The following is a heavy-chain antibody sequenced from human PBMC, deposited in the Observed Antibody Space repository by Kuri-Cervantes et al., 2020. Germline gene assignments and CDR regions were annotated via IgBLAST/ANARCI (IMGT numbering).Heavy chain of an antibody. CDR1: GGSISSYY. D-gene: IGHD3-16*02. Sequence: SETLSLTCPVSGGSISSYYWSWIRQPPGKGLEWIGYIYYSGSTNYYPSLKSQVIISVDTSKNQFSLKLSSVTAADTGVYYCARERGYDYIWGSYLLCIFYYWGQGTLVTVSS. V-gene: IGHV4-59*12. CDR3: ARERGYDYIWGSYLLCIFYY. J-gene: IGHJ4*02. CDR2: IYYSGST.